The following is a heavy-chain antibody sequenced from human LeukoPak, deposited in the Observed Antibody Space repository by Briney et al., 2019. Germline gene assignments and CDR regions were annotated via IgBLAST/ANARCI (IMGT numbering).Heavy chain of an antibody. CDR2: IKQDGSEK. J-gene: IGHJ4*02. D-gene: IGHD3-10*01. CDR3: AGPRFGELLYDY. V-gene: IGHV3-7*03. Sequence: GGSLRLSCAASGFTFSSYVMSWVRQAPGKGLEWVANIKQDGSEKYYVDSVKGRFTISRDNAKNSLYLQMNSLRAEDTAVYYCAGPRFGELLYDYWGQGTLVTVSS. CDR1: GFTFSSYV.